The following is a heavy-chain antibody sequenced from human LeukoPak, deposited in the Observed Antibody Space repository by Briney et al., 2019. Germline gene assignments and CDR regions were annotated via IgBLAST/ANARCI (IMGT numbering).Heavy chain of an antibody. CDR2: INHSGST. CDR3: ARDEYSGDYVPAPNFPRLHWYFDL. CDR1: GGSFSGYY. J-gene: IGHJ2*01. D-gene: IGHD4-17*01. Sequence: SETLSLTCAVYGGSFSGYYWSWIRQPPGKGLEWIGEINHSGSTNYNPSLKSRVTISVDTSKNRFSLKLSSVTAADTAVYYCARDEYSGDYVPAPNFPRLHWYFDLWGRGTLVTVSS. V-gene: IGHV4-34*01.